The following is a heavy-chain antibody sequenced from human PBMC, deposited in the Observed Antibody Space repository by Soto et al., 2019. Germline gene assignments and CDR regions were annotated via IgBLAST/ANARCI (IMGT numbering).Heavy chain of an antibody. J-gene: IGHJ5*02. V-gene: IGHV3-53*01. CDR2: IYSGGNT. CDR3: ARVGYYYDSSGYPGPYWFDP. Sequence: GGSLRLSCAASGFTVSSNSMSWVRQAPGKGLEWVSVIYSGGNTYYTDSVKGRFTISRDNSKNTLYLQMNSLRAEDTAVYYCARVGYYYDSSGYPGPYWFDPWGQGTLVTVSS. D-gene: IGHD3-22*01. CDR1: GFTVSSNS.